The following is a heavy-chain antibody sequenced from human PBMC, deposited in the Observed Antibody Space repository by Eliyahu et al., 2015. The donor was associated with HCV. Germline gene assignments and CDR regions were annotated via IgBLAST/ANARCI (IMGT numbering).Heavy chain of an antibody. CDR3: ARDHTYYDFWSGYHEGGFDY. J-gene: IGHJ4*02. D-gene: IGHD3-3*01. CDR2: TYYRSKWYN. Sequence: SAAWNWIRQSPSRGLEWLGRTYYRSKWYNDYAVSVKSRITINPDTSKNQFSLQLNSVTPEDTAVYYCARDHTYYDFWSGYHEGGFDYWGQGTLVTVSS. CDR1: SAA. V-gene: IGHV6-1*01.